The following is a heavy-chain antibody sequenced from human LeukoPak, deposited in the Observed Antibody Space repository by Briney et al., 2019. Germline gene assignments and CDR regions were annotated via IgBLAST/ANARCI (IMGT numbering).Heavy chain of an antibody. J-gene: IGHJ4*02. Sequence: GASVKVSCKASGYTFTSYAMHWVRQAPGQRLEWMGWTNAGNGNTKYSQKFQGRVTITRDTSASTAYMELSSLRSEDTAVYYCARDRRSGSDYWGQGTLVTVSS. V-gene: IGHV1-3*01. CDR3: ARDRRSGSDY. CDR1: GYTFTSYA. CDR2: TNAGNGNT. D-gene: IGHD6-19*01.